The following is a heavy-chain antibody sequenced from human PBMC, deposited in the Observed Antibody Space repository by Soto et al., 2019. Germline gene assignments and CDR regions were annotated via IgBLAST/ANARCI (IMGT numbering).Heavy chain of an antibody. CDR1: GFTFSSYA. D-gene: IGHD5-18*01. CDR2: IDNSGGIT. Sequence: EAQLLESGGTLVQPGGSLRLSCAASGFTFSSYAMTWVRQAPGKGLEWVSTIDNSGGITYYADSVKGRFTISRDNSKKTLYLQMNSLRAEDTAVYYCAKDTFDTAMAKTDFWGRGTLVTVSS. J-gene: IGHJ4*02. V-gene: IGHV3-23*01. CDR3: AKDTFDTAMAKTDF.